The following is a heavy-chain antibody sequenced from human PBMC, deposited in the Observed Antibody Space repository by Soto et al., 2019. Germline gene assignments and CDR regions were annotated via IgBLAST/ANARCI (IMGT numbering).Heavy chain of an antibody. D-gene: IGHD2-8*01. CDR2: IIPIFGTA. Sequence: QVQLVQSGAEVKKPGSSVKVSCKASGGTFSSYAISWVRQAPGQGLEWMGGIIPIFGTANYAQKFQGRVTILAVESTSTAYMELSRLRSEDTAVYYCARARGATIQLMVGDGYYYYGMDVWGQGTTVTVSS. J-gene: IGHJ6*02. CDR3: ARARGATIQLMVGDGYYYYGMDV. V-gene: IGHV1-69*01. CDR1: GGTFSSYA.